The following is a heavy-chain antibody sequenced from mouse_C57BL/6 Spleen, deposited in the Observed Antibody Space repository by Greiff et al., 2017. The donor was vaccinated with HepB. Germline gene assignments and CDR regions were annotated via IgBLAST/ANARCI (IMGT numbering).Heavy chain of an antibody. CDR1: GYSFTGYY. CDR2: INPSTGGT. J-gene: IGHJ4*01. D-gene: IGHD2-3*01. CDR3: ARESDGYLLAMDY. V-gene: IGHV1-42*01. Sequence: VQLQQSGPELVKPGASVKISCKASGYSFTGYYMNWVKQSTEKSLEWIGEINPSTGGTTYNQKFKAKATLTVDKSSSTAYMQLKSLTSEDSAVYYCARESDGYLLAMDYWGQGTSVTVSS.